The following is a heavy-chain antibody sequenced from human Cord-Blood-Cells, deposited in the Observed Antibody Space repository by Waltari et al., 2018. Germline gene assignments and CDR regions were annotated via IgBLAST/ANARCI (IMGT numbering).Heavy chain of an antibody. V-gene: IGHV1-24*01. J-gene: IGHJ4*02. CDR1: GYTLTDLS. Sequence: QVQLVQSGAEVKKPGASVKVSCKVSGYTLTDLSMHWVRQAPGKWPEWKGGFDPEDGETIDAQKFQGRITMTEDTSTETAYMELSSLRSEDTAVYYCATRKPRFQGVIDYWGQGTLVTVSS. CDR2: FDPEDGET. CDR3: ATRKPRFQGVIDY. D-gene: IGHD3-10*01.